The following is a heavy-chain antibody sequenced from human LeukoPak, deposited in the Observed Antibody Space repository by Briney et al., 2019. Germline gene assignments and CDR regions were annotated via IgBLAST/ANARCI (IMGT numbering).Heavy chain of an antibody. Sequence: GGSLRLSCAASGFTFSSYEMNWVRQAPGKGLEWVSYISSSGSTIYYADSVKGRFTISRDNAKNSLYLQMNSLRAEDTAVYYCAKYSDRGNSFDSWGQGTLVTVSS. V-gene: IGHV3-48*03. D-gene: IGHD2-15*01. CDR3: AKYSDRGNSFDS. CDR1: GFTFSSYE. J-gene: IGHJ4*02. CDR2: ISSSGSTI.